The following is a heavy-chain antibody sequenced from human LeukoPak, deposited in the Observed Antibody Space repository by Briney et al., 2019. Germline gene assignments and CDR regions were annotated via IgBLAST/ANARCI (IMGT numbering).Heavy chain of an antibody. D-gene: IGHD5-18*01. CDR3: ASSGYSYGRLGY. CDR1: GGSISSGSYY. Sequence: SETLSLTCTVSGGSISSGSYYWSWIRQPAGKGLEWIGRIYTSGSTNYSPSLKSRVTISVDTSKDQFSLKLSSVTAADTAVYYCASSGYSYGRLGYWGQGTLVTVSS. V-gene: IGHV4-61*02. CDR2: IYTSGST. J-gene: IGHJ4*02.